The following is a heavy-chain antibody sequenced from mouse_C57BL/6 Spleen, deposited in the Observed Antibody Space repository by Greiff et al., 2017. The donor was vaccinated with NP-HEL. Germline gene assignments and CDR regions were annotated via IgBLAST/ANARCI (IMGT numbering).Heavy chain of an antibody. D-gene: IGHD2-5*01. V-gene: IGHV1-34*01. J-gene: IGHJ2*01. CDR1: GYTFTDYY. CDR3: ARPSYSNYEWYFDY. Sequence: EVQLQQSGPELVKPGASVKMSCTASGYTFTDYYMHWVKQSPGKSLEWIGYIYPNNGGNGYNQKFKGKATLTVDKSSSTAYMELRSLTSEDSAVYYCARPSYSNYEWYFDYWGQGTTLTVSS. CDR2: IYPNNGGN.